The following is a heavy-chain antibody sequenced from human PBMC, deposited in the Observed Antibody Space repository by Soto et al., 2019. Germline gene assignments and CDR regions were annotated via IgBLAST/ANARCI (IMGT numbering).Heavy chain of an antibody. J-gene: IGHJ6*02. CDR3: AKDGEMATIRGYYYYGMDV. Sequence: PGGSLRLSCAASGFTFSSYAMSWVRQAPGTGLVWVSAISGSGGSTYYADSVKGRFTISRDNSKNTLYLQMNSLRAEDTAVYYCAKDGEMATIRGYYYYGMDVWGQGTTVTVSS. CDR1: GFTFSSYA. V-gene: IGHV3-23*01. CDR2: ISGSGGST. D-gene: IGHD5-12*01.